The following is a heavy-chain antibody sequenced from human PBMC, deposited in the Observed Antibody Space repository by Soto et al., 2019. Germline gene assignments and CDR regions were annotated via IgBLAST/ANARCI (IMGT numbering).Heavy chain of an antibody. Sequence: SETLSLTCTVSGGSISSGDYYWSWIRQPPGKGLEWIGYIYYSGSTYYNPSLKSRVTISVDTSKNQLSLKLSSVTAADTAVYYCARDYHYYDRSGYYYPYYLDHWGQGTLVTVSS. J-gene: IGHJ4*02. D-gene: IGHD3-22*01. V-gene: IGHV4-30-4*01. CDR1: GGSISSGDYY. CDR2: IYYSGST. CDR3: ARDYHYYDRSGYYYPYYLDH.